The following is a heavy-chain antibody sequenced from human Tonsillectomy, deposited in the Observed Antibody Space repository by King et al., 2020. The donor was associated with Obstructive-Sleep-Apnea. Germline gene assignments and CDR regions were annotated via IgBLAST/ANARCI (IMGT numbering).Heavy chain of an antibody. Sequence: VQLQESGPGLVKPSETLSLTCAVSGGSISSYSWSWIRQPPGKGLDWIGYMYYSWTTNYNPSLKSRVTIAVDTSKNQVALKLTSVTAADTAVYYCARSPGAVAGNWYFDLWGRGTLVTVSS. D-gene: IGHD6-19*01. CDR2: MYYSWTT. CDR1: GGSISSYS. V-gene: IGHV4-59*01. J-gene: IGHJ2*01. CDR3: ARSPGAVAGNWYFDL.